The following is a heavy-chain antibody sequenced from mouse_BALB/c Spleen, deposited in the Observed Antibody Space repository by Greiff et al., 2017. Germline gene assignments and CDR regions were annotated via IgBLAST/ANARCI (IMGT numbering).Heavy chain of an antibody. V-gene: IGHV5-6-4*01. CDR2: ISSGGSYT. Sequence: EVQGVESGGGLVKPGGSLKLSCAASGFTFSSYTMSWVRQTPEKRLEWVATISSGGSYTYYPDSVKGRFTISRDNAKNTLYLQMSSLKSEDTAMYYCTRDGNYVDYAMDYWGQGTSVTVSS. CDR3: TRDGNYVDYAMDY. CDR1: GFTFSSYT. D-gene: IGHD2-1*01. J-gene: IGHJ4*01.